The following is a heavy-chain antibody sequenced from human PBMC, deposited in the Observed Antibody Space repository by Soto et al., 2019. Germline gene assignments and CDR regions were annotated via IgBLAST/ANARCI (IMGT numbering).Heavy chain of an antibody. Sequence: QVQLVQSGAEMKRPGASVILSCKASGYIFTTYSIHWVRQTAGQGFEWMAKVDPRDGSTGYAQKFRGRRCRDWDTTTGTVSMEVSSLTPDDTATYYCARVRSSGRAFDYWGQGPQVTVSS. CDR3: ARVRSSGRAFDY. V-gene: IGHV1-46*01. CDR2: VDPRDGST. J-gene: IGHJ4*02. D-gene: IGHD6-25*01. CDR1: GYIFTTYS.